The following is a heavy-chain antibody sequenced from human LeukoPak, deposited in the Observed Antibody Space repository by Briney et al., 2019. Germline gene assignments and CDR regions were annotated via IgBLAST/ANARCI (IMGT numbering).Heavy chain of an antibody. J-gene: IGHJ4*02. CDR1: GFSFSTYA. CDR3: TRSNNIVGATYFDY. D-gene: IGHD1-26*01. Sequence: PGGSLRLSCAASGFSFSTYAMHWVRQGPGKGLEYISSISSNGGSTYYADSVKGRFTISRENSKNTLFLQMGSLRAEDMAVYYCTRSNNIVGATYFDYWGQGTLVTVSS. V-gene: IGHV3-64*02. CDR2: ISSNGGST.